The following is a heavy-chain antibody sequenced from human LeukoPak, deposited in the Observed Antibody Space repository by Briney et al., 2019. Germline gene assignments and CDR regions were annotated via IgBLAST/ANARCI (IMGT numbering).Heavy chain of an antibody. V-gene: IGHV3-21*06. Sequence: PGGSLRLSCAASGFTLRTYCMNWVRQAPGKGLEWVSSISYSSTYIYYADSVRGRFTISRDNAKNSLYLQMNSLRAEDTAVYYCARNYYDSTGYMHYGMDVWGPGTTVTVSS. CDR3: ARNYYDSTGYMHYGMDV. J-gene: IGHJ6*02. CDR2: ISYSSTYI. CDR1: GFTLRTYC. D-gene: IGHD3-22*01.